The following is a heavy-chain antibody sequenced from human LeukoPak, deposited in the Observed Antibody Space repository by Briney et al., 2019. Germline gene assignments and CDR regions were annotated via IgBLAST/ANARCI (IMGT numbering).Heavy chain of an antibody. V-gene: IGHV3-30-3*01. CDR2: ISYDGSNK. CDR3: AREWDIVVVPAAPDY. Sequence: QPGRSLRLSCAASGFTFSSYAMHWVRQAPGKGLEWVAVISYDGSNKYYADSVKGRFTISRDNSKNTLYLQMNSLRAEDTAVYYCAREWDIVVVPAAPDYWGQGTLVTVSS. CDR1: GFTFSSYA. D-gene: IGHD2-2*01. J-gene: IGHJ4*02.